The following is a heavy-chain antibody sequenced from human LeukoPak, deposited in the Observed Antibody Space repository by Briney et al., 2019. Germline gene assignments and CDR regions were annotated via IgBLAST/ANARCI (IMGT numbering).Heavy chain of an antibody. D-gene: IGHD2-15*01. V-gene: IGHV3-30*18. J-gene: IGHJ4*02. CDR2: MSHDGRNT. CDR3: AKESGVYCSGGSCYLEH. CDR1: GFTASWYG. Sequence: GRSLRLSCAASGFTASWYGMHWVRQAPGKGLEWVAVMSHDGRNTYYADSVKGRFTVSRDDSKNTLYVQMNSLRPDDTAVYYCAKESGVYCSGGSCYLEHWGQGTLVTVPS.